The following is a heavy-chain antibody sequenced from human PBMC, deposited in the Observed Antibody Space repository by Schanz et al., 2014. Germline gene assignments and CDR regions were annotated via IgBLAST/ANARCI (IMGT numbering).Heavy chain of an antibody. CDR3: AREWSSFDY. J-gene: IGHJ4*02. D-gene: IGHD3-10*01. CDR2: ISYGGLS. V-gene: IGHV4-59*02. CDR1: GGSVSTYK. Sequence: QVQLQESGPGLVKPSETLSLTCTVSGGSVSTYKWGWIRQPPGKGLEYIGLISYGGLSDYNPSLKSRVTISLDTSKNQFSLNLNFVTAADTAVYYCAREWSSFDYWGQGALVSVSS.